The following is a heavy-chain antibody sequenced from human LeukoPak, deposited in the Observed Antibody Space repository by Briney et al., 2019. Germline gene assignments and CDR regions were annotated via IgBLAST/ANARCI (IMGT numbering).Heavy chain of an antibody. D-gene: IGHD3-16*02. J-gene: IGHJ4*02. CDR1: GFTFSSYA. CDR3: ARVPYDYVWGSYRPSYYFDY. Sequence: GGSLRLSRAASGFTFSSYAMSWVRQAPGKGLEWVSAISGSGGSTYYADSVKSRFTISRDNSKNTLYLQINSLRAEDTAVYYCARVPYDYVWGSYRPSYYFDYWGQGTLVTVSS. CDR2: ISGSGGST. V-gene: IGHV3-23*01.